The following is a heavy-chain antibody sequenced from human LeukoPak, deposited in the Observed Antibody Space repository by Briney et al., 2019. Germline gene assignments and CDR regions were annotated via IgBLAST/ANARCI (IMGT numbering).Heavy chain of an antibody. CDR3: ARGDRRRGSAAGSLPY. V-gene: IGHV4-34*01. CDR1: GGSFSGYY. Sequence: KPSETLSLTCAVYGGSFSGYYWSWIRQPPGKGLEWIGEINHSGSTNYNPSLKSRVTISVDTSKNQFSLKLSSVTAADTAVYYCARGDRRRGSAAGSLPYWGQGTLVTVSS. CDR2: INHSGST. D-gene: IGHD6-13*01. J-gene: IGHJ4*02.